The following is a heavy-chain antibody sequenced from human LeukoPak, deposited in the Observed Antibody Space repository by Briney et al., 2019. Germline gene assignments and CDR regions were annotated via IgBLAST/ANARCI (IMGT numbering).Heavy chain of an antibody. CDR2: ISYDGSNK. CDR3: IVGIDY. J-gene: IGHJ4*02. Sequence: GGSLRLSCAASGFTFSSYWMSWVRQAPGKGLEWVAVISYDGSNKYYADSVKGRFTISRDNAKNTLYLQMNSLRAEDTAVYYCIVGIDYWGQGTLVTVSS. CDR1: GFTFSSYW. V-gene: IGHV3-30*03. D-gene: IGHD1-26*01.